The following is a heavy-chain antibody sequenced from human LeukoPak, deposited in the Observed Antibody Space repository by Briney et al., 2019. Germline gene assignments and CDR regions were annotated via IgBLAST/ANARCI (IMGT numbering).Heavy chain of an antibody. CDR1: GFTFSSYG. V-gene: IGHV3-33*03. CDR3: ANNFDY. CDR2: IWYDGSNK. Sequence: PGGSLRLSCEASGFTFSSYGMHWVRQAPGKGLEWVAVIWYDGSNKHYADSVRGRFTSSRDNSKNTLYLQMNSLRAEDTAVYYCANNFDYWGQGTLVTVSS. J-gene: IGHJ4*02.